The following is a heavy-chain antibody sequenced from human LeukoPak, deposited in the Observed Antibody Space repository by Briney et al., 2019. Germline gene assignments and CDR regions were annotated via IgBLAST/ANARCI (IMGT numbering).Heavy chain of an antibody. D-gene: IGHD3-10*01. V-gene: IGHV4-4*07. CDR1: GGSLSRYY. J-gene: IGHJ6*03. CDR2: IYTSGST. Sequence: PSETLSLTCSVSGGSLSRYYWSWIRQPAGKGLEWIGRIYTSGSTNYNPSLKSRVTISVDTSKNQFSLKLSSVTAADTAVYYCARRVGRYFGERAYYYNYMDVWDKGTTVTISS. CDR3: ARRVGRYFGERAYYYNYMDV.